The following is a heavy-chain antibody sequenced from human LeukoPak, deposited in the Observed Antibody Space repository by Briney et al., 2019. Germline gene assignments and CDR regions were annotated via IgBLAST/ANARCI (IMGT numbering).Heavy chain of an antibody. V-gene: IGHV3-9*01. CDR3: VRDLGGRSGH. Sequence: GGSLRLSCAASGFSFDDYAMHWVRQAPGKGLEWVSAISWNGNSIVYADSVKGRFTIARDNAKNSLYLQMNSLRAEDTAVYYCVRDLGGRSGHWGQGTLVTVSS. J-gene: IGHJ4*02. D-gene: IGHD1-26*01. CDR1: GFSFDDYA. CDR2: ISWNGNSI.